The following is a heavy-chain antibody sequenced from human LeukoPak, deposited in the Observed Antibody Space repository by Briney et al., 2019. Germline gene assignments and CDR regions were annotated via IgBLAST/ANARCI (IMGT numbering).Heavy chain of an antibody. Sequence: SVKVSCKASGGTFSSYAISWVRQAPGQGLEWMGGIIPIFGTANYAQKFQGRVTITADKSTSTAYMELSSLRSEDTAVYYCARDGRHRYYYDRSGNYGSWFDPWGQGTLVTVSS. V-gene: IGHV1-69*06. CDR3: ARDGRHRYYYDRSGNYGSWFDP. D-gene: IGHD3-22*01. CDR2: IIPIFGTA. CDR1: GGTFSSYA. J-gene: IGHJ5*02.